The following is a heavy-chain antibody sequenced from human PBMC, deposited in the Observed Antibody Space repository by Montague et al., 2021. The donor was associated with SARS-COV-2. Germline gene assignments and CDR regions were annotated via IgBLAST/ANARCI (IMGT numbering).Heavy chain of an antibody. CDR1: GASISSANYY. J-gene: IGHJ4*02. Sequence: TLSLTCTVSGASISSANYYWSWIRQPPGKGLEFIGYIYYSGSTFYNPSLKSRLTILVDTSKNRFSLKLSSVTAADTAIYFCASLGGSYYKYFDHWGQGTLVTVSS. D-gene: IGHD1-26*01. CDR3: ASLGGSYYKYFDH. V-gene: IGHV4-30-4*08. CDR2: IYYSGST.